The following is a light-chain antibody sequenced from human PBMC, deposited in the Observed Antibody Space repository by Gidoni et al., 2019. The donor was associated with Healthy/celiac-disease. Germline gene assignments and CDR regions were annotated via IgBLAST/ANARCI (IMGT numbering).Light chain of an antibody. CDR3: QPYCSSPLT. V-gene: IGKV3-20*01. J-gene: IGKJ4*01. CDR2: GAS. Sequence: DIGLTQSPGTLSLSPGERATLSCRASQSVSSSYLAWYQQKPGQEPRLLIYGASSRATGIPDRVSGSGAGTDFTLTISRLEPEDFAVYYCQPYCSSPLTFGGGTKVEIK. CDR1: QSVSSSY.